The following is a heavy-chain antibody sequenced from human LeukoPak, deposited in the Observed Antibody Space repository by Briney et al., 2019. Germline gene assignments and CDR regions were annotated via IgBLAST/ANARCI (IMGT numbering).Heavy chain of an antibody. J-gene: IGHJ4*02. CDR1: GFTFSSYS. CDR3: AREMGGYPFDY. CDR2: ISSSSSTI. D-gene: IGHD5-12*01. V-gene: IGHV3-48*01. Sequence: GGSLRLSCAASGFTFSSYSMNWVRQAPGKGLEWVSYISSSSSTIYYADSVKGRFTISRDNAKNSLYLQMNSLRAEDTAVYYCAREMGGYPFDYWGQGTLVTVSS.